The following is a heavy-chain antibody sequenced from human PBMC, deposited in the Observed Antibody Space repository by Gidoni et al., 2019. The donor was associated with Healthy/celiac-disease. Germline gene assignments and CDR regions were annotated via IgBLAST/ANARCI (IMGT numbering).Heavy chain of an antibody. CDR2: IYYSGGT. CDR1: GGSIRTYD. J-gene: IGHJ5*02. D-gene: IGHD2-2*01. Sequence: QVQLQESGPGLGKPSETLSLNCTVSGGSIRTYDWSWIRQPPGKGLEWLGYIYYSGGTNYNPSLKSLVTMSVDTSRIQFSLKLNSVTAADTAVYYCAVFYDWFDPWGQGTLVTVSS. CDR3: AVFYDWFDP. V-gene: IGHV4-59*01.